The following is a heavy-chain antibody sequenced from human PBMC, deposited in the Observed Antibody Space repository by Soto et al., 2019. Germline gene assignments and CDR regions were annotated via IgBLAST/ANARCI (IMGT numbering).Heavy chain of an antibody. J-gene: IGHJ6*02. V-gene: IGHV1-69*01. CDR3: AITIFGAVKYYGMDV. CDR2: VIPMFGTA. Sequence: QVQLVQSGAEVKKPGSSVKVSCKASGGTFSSYTFTWVRQAPGQGLEWMGGVIPMFGTANYAQKFQGRVTITADESTSPAYMELSRLRSEDTAVYYCAITIFGAVKYYGMDVWGQGTTVTVSS. D-gene: IGHD3-3*01. CDR1: GGTFSSYT.